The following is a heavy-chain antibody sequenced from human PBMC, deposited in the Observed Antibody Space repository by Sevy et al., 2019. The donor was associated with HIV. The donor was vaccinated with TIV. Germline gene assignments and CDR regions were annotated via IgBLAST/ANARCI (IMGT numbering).Heavy chain of an antibody. V-gene: IGHV4-39*01. CDR1: GASISNTADY. D-gene: IGHD2-8*01. Sequence: SETLSLTCIVSGASISNTADYWGWIRQSPGKGLEWIASIRHGGYTFYNPSLKSRVTISADTSKNQFSLKLTSVSAADTSIYYCVGPKLTYTNGWHYFDYWGQGTVVTVSS. J-gene: IGHJ4*02. CDR2: IRHGGYT. CDR3: VGPKLTYTNGWHYFDY.